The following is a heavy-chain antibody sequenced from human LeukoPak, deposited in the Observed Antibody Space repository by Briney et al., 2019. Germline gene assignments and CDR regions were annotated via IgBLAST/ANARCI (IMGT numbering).Heavy chain of an antibody. CDR2: IGGRGGSA. CDR3: AKDSGSYPDY. J-gene: IGHJ4*02. V-gene: IGHV3-23*01. D-gene: IGHD1-26*01. CDR1: GFTFSIYA. Sequence: PGGSLRLSCAASGFTFSIYAMSWVRQAPGKGLEWVATIGGRGGSAYYADSVKGRFTISRDESKNTLYLQMNSLRAEDTAVYYCAKDSGSYPDYWGQGTLVTVSS.